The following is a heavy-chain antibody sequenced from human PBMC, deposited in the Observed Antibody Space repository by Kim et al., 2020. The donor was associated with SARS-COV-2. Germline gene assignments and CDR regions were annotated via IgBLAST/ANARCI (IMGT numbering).Heavy chain of an antibody. D-gene: IGHD3-3*02. V-gene: IGHV3-73*01. CDR3: TRVPGKTLAFSDAFGI. Sequence: GGSLRLSCAASGFTFSDSAIHWVRQAPGKGLEWAGRIRSKPNSYATSYAVAVKGRFTVSRDDSKNTAYLQINSLKTGDTAVYFCTRVPGKTLAFSDAFGIWGQGAMVTVSS. CDR1: GFTFSDSA. J-gene: IGHJ3*02. CDR2: IRSKPNSYAT.